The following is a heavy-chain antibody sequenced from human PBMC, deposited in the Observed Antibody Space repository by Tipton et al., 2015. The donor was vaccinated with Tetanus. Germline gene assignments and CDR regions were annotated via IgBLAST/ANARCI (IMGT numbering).Heavy chain of an antibody. CDR3: ARDKLGYGRDY. V-gene: IGHV4-30-2*01. Sequence: TLSLTCAVSGGSISSGGYSWSWIRQPPGKGLEWIGYIYHSGSTYYNPSLKSRVTISVDRSKNQFSLKLSSVTAADTAVYYCARDKLGYGRDYWGQGTLVTVSS. CDR2: IYHSGST. CDR1: GGSISSGGYS. J-gene: IGHJ4*02. D-gene: IGHD5-18*01.